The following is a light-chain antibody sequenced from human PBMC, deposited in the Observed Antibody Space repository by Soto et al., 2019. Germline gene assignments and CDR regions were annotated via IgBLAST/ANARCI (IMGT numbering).Light chain of an antibody. V-gene: IGKV3-15*01. Sequence: EIVITQSPATLSVSPGERATLSCRASQSVSSNLARYQQKPGQAPRLLIYAASTRATGIPARFSGSGSGTEFTLTISSLQSEDFAVYYCQQYNNWPVFGQGTKVDIK. J-gene: IGKJ1*01. CDR2: AAS. CDR1: QSVSSN. CDR3: QQYNNWPV.